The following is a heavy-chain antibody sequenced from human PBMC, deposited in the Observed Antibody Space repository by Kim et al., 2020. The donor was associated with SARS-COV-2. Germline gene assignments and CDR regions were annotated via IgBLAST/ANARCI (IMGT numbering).Heavy chain of an antibody. CDR1: GYTFTSYA. CDR3: ARVYSAAANRKVRYYYGMDV. Sequence: ASVKVSCKASGYTFTSYAMNWVLQAPGQGLEWMGWINTNTGNPTYAQGFTGRFVFSLDTSVSTAYLQISSLKAEDTAVYYCARVYSAAANRKVRYYYGMDVWGQGTTVTVSS. V-gene: IGHV7-4-1*02. D-gene: IGHD2-2*01. CDR2: INTNTGNP. J-gene: IGHJ6*02.